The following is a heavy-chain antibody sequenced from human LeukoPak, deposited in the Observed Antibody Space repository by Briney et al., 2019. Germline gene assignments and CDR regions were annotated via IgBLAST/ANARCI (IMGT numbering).Heavy chain of an antibody. J-gene: IGHJ4*02. D-gene: IGHD3-22*01. CDR1: GGSLSGYY. CDR3: ARVRYYDSSGSADY. Sequence: SETLSLTCAVYGGSLSGYYWSWIRQPPGKGLEWIGEINHSGSTNYNPSLKSRVTISVDTSKNQFSLKLSSVTAADTAVYYCARVRYYDSSGSADYWGQGTLVTVSS. CDR2: INHSGST. V-gene: IGHV4-34*01.